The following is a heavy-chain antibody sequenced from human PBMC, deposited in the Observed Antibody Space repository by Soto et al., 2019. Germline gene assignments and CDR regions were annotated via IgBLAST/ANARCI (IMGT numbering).Heavy chain of an antibody. D-gene: IGHD2-2*01. CDR1: GYTFINYG. V-gene: IGHV1-18*01. CDR2: ISGYNGNT. Sequence: ASVKVSCKASGYTFINYGITWVRQAPGQGLEWMGWISGYNGNTNYAQKFQGRVTMTTDTSTSTAYMELRSLKSDDTAVYYCAREIVPPAKCIHPSGPGSLLTVSS. J-gene: IGHJ5*02. CDR3: AREIVPPAKCIHP.